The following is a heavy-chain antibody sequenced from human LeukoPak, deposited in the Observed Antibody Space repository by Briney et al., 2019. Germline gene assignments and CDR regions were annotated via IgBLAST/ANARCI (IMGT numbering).Heavy chain of an antibody. CDR3: TRNEGEVGVTAEWADY. J-gene: IGHJ4*02. D-gene: IGHD1-26*01. Sequence: PGGSLRLSCAASGFTFTSYSMSWVRQAPGKGLEWVSSISTTSTFIFYADSLKGRFTISRDNAKNSLYLQMNSLRAEDAAVYYCTRNEGEVGVTAEWADYWGQGTLVTVSS. CDR1: GFTFTSYS. V-gene: IGHV3-21*01. CDR2: ISTTSTFI.